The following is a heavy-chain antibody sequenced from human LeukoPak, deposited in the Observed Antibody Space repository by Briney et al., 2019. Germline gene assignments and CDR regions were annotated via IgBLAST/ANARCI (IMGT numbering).Heavy chain of an antibody. J-gene: IGHJ3*02. V-gene: IGHV4-59*08. Sequence: SETLSLTCTVSGGSISGDHWNWIRQPPGKGLEWIGYIYYSGNTNYNPSLKSRVTISVDTSKNQFSLKLSSVTAADTAVYYCARRKDFDIWGQGTMVTVSS. CDR2: IYYSGNT. CDR1: GGSISGDH. CDR3: ARRKDFDI.